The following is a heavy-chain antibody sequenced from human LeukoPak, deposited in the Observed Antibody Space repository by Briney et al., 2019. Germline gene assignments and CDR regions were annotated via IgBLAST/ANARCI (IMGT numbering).Heavy chain of an antibody. D-gene: IGHD3-10*01. CDR1: GGSISSYY. Sequence: PSETLSLTCTVSGGSISSYYWRWIRQPPGKGLEGMGYFYYSGSTNYNPSLKSRVTISVDTSKNQFSLKLSSVTAGDTAVYYCARDHAVTMVRGVIGGMDVWGQGTTVTVSS. V-gene: IGHV4-59*01. J-gene: IGHJ6*02. CDR2: FYYSGST. CDR3: ARDHAVTMVRGVIGGMDV.